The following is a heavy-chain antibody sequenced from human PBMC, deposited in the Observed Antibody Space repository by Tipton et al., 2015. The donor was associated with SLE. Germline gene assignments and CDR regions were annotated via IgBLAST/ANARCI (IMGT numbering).Heavy chain of an antibody. J-gene: IGHJ5*02. CDR2: IYYSGST. CDR3: AREHYYDSSGYYP. V-gene: IGHV4-59*11. CDR1: GGSITSHY. D-gene: IGHD3-22*01. Sequence: TLSLTCNVSGGSITSHYWSWIRQPPGKGLEWIGYIYYSGSTNYNPSLKSRVTISVDTSKNQFSLKLSSVTAADTAVYYCAREHYYDSSGYYPWGQGTLVTVSS.